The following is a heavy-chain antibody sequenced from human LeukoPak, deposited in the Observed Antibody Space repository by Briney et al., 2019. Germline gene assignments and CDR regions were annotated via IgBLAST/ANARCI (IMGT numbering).Heavy chain of an antibody. J-gene: IGHJ4*02. Sequence: GGSLRLSCAASGFTFSNYWMSWVRQAPGKGLEWVANINQDGTEKYYVDSVKGRFTISRDDAKNSLYLQMNSLRAEDTAVYYCARATGYSSSWLDNWGQGTLVTVSS. V-gene: IGHV3-7*01. CDR2: INQDGTEK. D-gene: IGHD6-13*01. CDR3: ARATGYSSSWLDN. CDR1: GFTFSNYW.